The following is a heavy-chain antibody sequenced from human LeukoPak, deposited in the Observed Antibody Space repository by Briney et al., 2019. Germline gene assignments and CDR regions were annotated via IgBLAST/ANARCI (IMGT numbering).Heavy chain of an antibody. J-gene: IGHJ4*02. V-gene: IGHV1-18*01. D-gene: IGHD3-10*01. CDR2: ISTYTGNT. Sequence: ASVKVSCNASGYTFTSNSIWSVRESPGQGLEWMGWISTYTGNTNYAQKLQGRVTMTTDTSTSTGYMKLRSLRSDDTAVYYCVRYLASGWGVYEPRDYWGQGTLVTVSS. CDR1: GYTFTSNS. CDR3: VRYLASGWGVYEPRDY.